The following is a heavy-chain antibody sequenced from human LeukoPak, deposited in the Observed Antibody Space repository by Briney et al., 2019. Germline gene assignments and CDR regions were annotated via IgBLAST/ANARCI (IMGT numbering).Heavy chain of an antibody. CDR3: ARRLKTSEWFDP. CDR1: GYRFSSYW. CDR2: IYPGDSDT. D-gene: IGHD5/OR15-5a*01. Sequence: GESLKISCKGSGYRFSSYWIGWVRQVPGKGLEWMGIIYPGDSDTRYSPSFQGQVTISADKSISTAYLQWSSLKASDTAMYYCARRLKTSEWFDPWGQGTLVTVSS. J-gene: IGHJ5*02. V-gene: IGHV5-51*01.